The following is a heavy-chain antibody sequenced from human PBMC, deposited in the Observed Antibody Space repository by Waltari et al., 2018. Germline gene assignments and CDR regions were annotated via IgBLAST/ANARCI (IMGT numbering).Heavy chain of an antibody. CDR3: ARGDGVRGVIFDY. V-gene: IGHV3-53*01. CDR2: FYSGGST. CDR1: GFTVSSNY. J-gene: IGHJ4*02. D-gene: IGHD3-10*01. Sequence: EVQLVESGGGLIQPGGSLRLSCAASGFTVSSNYMSWVRQAPGKGLELFSVFYSGGSTYYADSVKGRFTISRDNSKNTLYLQMNSLRTEDTAVYYCARGDGVRGVIFDYWGQGTLVTVSS.